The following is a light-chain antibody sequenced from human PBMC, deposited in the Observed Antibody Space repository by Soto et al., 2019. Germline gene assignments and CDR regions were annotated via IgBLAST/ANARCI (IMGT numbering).Light chain of an antibody. CDR3: QHRSNWPWT. Sequence: VLTQSPGTLSLSPGERVTLSCRVSQSVTSTYLTWYQQKSGQAPRLLXYGASTRATGIPDRFSGSGSGTDXXLTSSSLQPEDFAVYYCQHRSNWPWTFGQGTKVDIK. CDR1: QSVTSTY. CDR2: GAS. V-gene: IGKV3D-20*02. J-gene: IGKJ1*01.